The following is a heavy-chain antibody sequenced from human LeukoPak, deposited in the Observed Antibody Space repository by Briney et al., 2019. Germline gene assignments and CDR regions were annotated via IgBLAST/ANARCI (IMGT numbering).Heavy chain of an antibody. V-gene: IGHV3-23*01. CDR1: GFTFRNFA. Sequence: GGSLRLSCEASGFTFRNFAMTWVRQAPVRGPEWVSTISGGRGGAFYADSVKGRFTISRDDSKSTLYPQMRSLSVEDTAVYFCAKDTPYFEHWGQGVLVTVAS. J-gene: IGHJ4*02. CDR3: AKDTPYFEH. CDR2: ISGGRGGA.